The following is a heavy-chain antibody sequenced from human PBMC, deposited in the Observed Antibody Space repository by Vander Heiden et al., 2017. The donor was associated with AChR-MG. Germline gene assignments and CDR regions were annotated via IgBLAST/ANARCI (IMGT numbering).Heavy chain of an antibody. CDR2: ISSRSNTI. Sequence: EVQLVESGGGLVQPGGSLRLSCAASGFTFSSSSMNWVRQAPGKGLEWLSYISSRSNTIYYADSVKGRFTISRDNAKNLVYLQMNSLRDDDAAVYYCARGPPRRDVVVMVSNYFDNWGQGTLVTVSS. CDR1: GFTFSSSS. D-gene: IGHD2-8*01. J-gene: IGHJ4*02. CDR3: ARGPPRRDVVVMVSNYFDN. V-gene: IGHV3-48*02.